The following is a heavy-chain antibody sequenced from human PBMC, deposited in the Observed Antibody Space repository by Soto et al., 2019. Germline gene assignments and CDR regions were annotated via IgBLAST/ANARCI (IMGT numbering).Heavy chain of an antibody. D-gene: IGHD2-15*01. CDR2: IKQDGSDK. CDR3: ARVNSVAGHY. V-gene: IGHV3-7*05. J-gene: IGHJ4*02. CDR1: GFTFSTYW. Sequence: EVQLVESGGGLVQPGGSLRLSCAASGFTFSTYWMSWVRQAPGKGLEWVANIKQDGSDKYYVDSVKGRFTISRDNAKNSLYLQMNGLRADDTAVYYCARVNSVAGHYWGQGTLVTVSS.